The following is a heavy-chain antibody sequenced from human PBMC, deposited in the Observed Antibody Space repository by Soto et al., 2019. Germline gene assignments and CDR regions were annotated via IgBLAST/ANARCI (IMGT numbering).Heavy chain of an antibody. Sequence: QVQLVQSGAEVKKPGASVKVSCKASGYTFTSYGISWVRQAPGQVLEWMGWISAYNGNTNYAQKLQGRVTMTTDTSTSTAYMELRSLRSDDTAMYYCARVKPYDFWSGYYYYYGMDVWGQGTTVTVSS. CDR2: ISAYNGNT. D-gene: IGHD3-3*01. CDR1: GYTFTSYG. V-gene: IGHV1-18*01. J-gene: IGHJ6*02. CDR3: ARVKPYDFWSGYYYYYGMDV.